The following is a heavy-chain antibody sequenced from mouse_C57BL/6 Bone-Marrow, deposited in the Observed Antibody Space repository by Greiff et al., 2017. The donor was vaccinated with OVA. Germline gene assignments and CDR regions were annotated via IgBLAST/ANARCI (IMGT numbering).Heavy chain of an antibody. Sequence: EVQLQESGGGLVQPGGSLKLSCAASGFTFSDYYMYWVRQTPEKRLEWVAYISNGGGSTYYPDTVKGRFTISRDNAKNTLYLQMSRLKSEDTAMYYCARQSYYYGSGGYYYAMDYWGQGTSVTVSS. V-gene: IGHV5-12*01. J-gene: IGHJ4*01. CDR3: ARQSYYYGSGGYYYAMDY. CDR1: GFTFSDYY. CDR2: ISNGGGST. D-gene: IGHD1-1*01.